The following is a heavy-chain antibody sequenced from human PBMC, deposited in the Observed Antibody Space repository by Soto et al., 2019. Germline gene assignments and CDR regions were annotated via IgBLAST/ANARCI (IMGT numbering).Heavy chain of an antibody. CDR2: IYSGGST. Sequence: EVQLVESGGGLIQPGGSLRLSCAASGFTVSSNYMSWVRQAPGKGLEWVSVIYSGGSTYYADSVKGRFTISRDNSKNTLYLQMNSLRAEYTAVYYCARAWSGAGWRERWLQPKPSYYFDYWGQGTLVTVSS. V-gene: IGHV3-53*01. D-gene: IGHD5-12*01. CDR3: ARAWSGAGWRERWLQPKPSYYFDY. J-gene: IGHJ4*02. CDR1: GFTVSSNY.